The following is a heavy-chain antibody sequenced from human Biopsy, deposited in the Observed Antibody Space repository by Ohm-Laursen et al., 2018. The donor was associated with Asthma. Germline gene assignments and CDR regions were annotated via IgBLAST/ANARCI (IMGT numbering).Heavy chain of an antibody. Sequence: SETLSLTCTVSGGSINNFYWSWIRQPPGKGLESIGDVSHTGSTNYNPSLKSRVTMSLDTSKSQFSLRLTSVTPADTAVYYCARLADCSGGACYSYGWFDPWGQGTRVTVSS. V-gene: IGHV4-59*01. J-gene: IGHJ5*02. D-gene: IGHD2-15*01. CDR2: VSHTGST. CDR1: GGSINNFY. CDR3: ARLADCSGGACYSYGWFDP.